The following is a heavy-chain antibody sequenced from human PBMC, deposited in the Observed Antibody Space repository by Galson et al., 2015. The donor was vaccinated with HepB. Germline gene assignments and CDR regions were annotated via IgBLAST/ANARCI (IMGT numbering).Heavy chain of an antibody. CDR3: ARGPPYDSSGYYPRAGGGMDV. D-gene: IGHD3-22*01. J-gene: IGHJ6*02. V-gene: IGHV1-46*01. CDR1: GYTFTTYF. CDR2: INPSGGGT. Sequence: QSGAEVKKPVESLRTSCKASGYTFTTYFMHWVRQAPGQGLEWMGIINPSGGGTTYAQKFQGRVTMTRDTSTSTVYMELSSLRSEDTAVYYCARGPPYDSSGYYPRAGGGMDVWGQGTTVTVSS.